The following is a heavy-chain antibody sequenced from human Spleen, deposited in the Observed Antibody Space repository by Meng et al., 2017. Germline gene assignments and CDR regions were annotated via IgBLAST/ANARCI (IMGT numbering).Heavy chain of an antibody. J-gene: IGHJ4*02. Sequence: GGSLRLSCKGSGYSFTSYWIGWVRQMPGKRLEWMGIIYPGDSDTRYSPSFQGQVTISVDKSISTAYLQWSSLKASDTAMYYCASGMITFGGVIVFDYWGQGTLVTVSS. CDR1: GYSFTSYW. V-gene: IGHV5-51*01. CDR3: ASGMITFGGVIVFDY. D-gene: IGHD3-16*02. CDR2: IYPGDSDT.